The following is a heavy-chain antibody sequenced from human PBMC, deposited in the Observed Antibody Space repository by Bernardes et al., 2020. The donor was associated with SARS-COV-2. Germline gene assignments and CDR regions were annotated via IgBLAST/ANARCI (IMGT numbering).Heavy chain of an antibody. D-gene: IGHD2-2*01. Sequence: GGSLRLSCAASGFSFSNSWMSWVRQAPGKGLEWVGLIKSKTDDGTTDYAATGKGRFSISRADSKNTLYLQMNSLKIEDTGVYYCVTQYPQVDDDYYYYGMVVGGQGTTVILSS. J-gene: IGHJ6*02. V-gene: IGHV3-15*01. CDR1: GFSFSNSW. CDR2: IKSKTDDGTT. CDR3: VTQYPQVDDDYYYYGMVV.